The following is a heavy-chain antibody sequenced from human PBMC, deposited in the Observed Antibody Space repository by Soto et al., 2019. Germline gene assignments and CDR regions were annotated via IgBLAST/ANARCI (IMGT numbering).Heavy chain of an antibody. CDR1: SGSITNSNW. J-gene: IGHJ4*02. CDR2: IFHSGVI. V-gene: IGHV4-4*02. D-gene: IGHD1-26*01. Sequence: QVQLQESSPGLVKSSGTLSLTCAVSSGSITNSNWWTWVRQPPGKGLEWIGEIFHSGVINYNPSLKSRLTMSVDKSKNHFSLNLTSVTAADTAVYYCARGSTTLDCLDCWVQGTLVTVSS. CDR3: ARGSTTLDCLDC.